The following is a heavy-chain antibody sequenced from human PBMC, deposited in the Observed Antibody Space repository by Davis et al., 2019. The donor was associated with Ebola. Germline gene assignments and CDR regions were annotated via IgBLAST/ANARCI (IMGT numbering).Heavy chain of an antibody. CDR1: GGTFSSYA. CDR2: IIPIFGTA. J-gene: IGHJ6*02. CDR3: AREISPHDYGDYGYYYYGMDV. Sequence: SVKVSCKASGGTFSSYAISWVRQAPGQGLEWMGGIIPIFGTANYAQKFQGRVTITADESTSTAYMELSSLRSEDTAVYYCAREISPHDYGDYGYYYYGMDVWGQGTTVTVSS. D-gene: IGHD4-17*01. V-gene: IGHV1-69*13.